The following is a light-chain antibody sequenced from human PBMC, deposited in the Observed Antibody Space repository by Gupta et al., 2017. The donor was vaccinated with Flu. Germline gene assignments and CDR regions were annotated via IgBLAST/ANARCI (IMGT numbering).Light chain of an antibody. J-gene: IGLJ1*01. Sequence: QSVLTHPPSASGSPVHMVTISCSGSSSNIGGNIVNWYHQLPATAPTLLLFSNHQRPSAVPPRFFSATACASASPVTSGRQYEDDADDYYSTWDDSTNAYEVFGTGTKLTVL. CDR2: SNH. V-gene: IGLV1-44*01. CDR3: STWDDSTNAYEV. CDR1: SSNIGGNI.